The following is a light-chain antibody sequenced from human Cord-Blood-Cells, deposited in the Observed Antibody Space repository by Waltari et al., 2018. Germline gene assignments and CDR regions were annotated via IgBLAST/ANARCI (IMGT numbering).Light chain of an antibody. CDR3: NSRDSSGNHLV. Sequence: SSELTQDPAVSVALGQPVRITCPGDSLRSYYASWYQQKPVQAPVLVIYGKNNRPSGIPDRFSGSSSGNTASLTITGAQAEDEADYYCNSRDSSGNHLVFGGGTKLTVL. V-gene: IGLV3-19*01. J-gene: IGLJ2*01. CDR2: GKN. CDR1: SLRSYY.